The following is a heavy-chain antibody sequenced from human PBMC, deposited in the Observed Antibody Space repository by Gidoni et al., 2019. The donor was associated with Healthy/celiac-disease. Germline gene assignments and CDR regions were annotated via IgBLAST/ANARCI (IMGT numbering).Heavy chain of an antibody. V-gene: IGHV3-23*01. CDR3: AKDRSSSGYMPLDAFDI. CDR2: ICGSGGST. CDR1: GFTFSSNA. D-gene: IGHD3-22*01. Sequence: EVQLLESGGGLVQPGGSLRLSCAASGFTFSSNAMSWVRQAPGKGLEWVSAICGSGGSTYYADSVKGRFTISRDKSKNTLYLQMNSLRAEDTAVYYCAKDRSSSGYMPLDAFDIWGQGTMVTVSS. J-gene: IGHJ3*02.